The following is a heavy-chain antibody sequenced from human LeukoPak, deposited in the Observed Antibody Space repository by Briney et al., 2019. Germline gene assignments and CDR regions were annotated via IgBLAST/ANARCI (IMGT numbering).Heavy chain of an antibody. CDR1: EFTFSSYA. V-gene: IGHV3-33*01. D-gene: IGHD6-6*01. Sequence: GSLRLSCEASEFTFSSYAMHWVRQAPGKGLEWVALIWYDGSNKYYADSVKGRFTISRDNSKNTLYLQMNSLRAEDTAVYYCVRDRRSSSSSSEFHFDYWGQGTLVTVSS. CDR2: IWYDGSNK. CDR3: VRDRRSSSSSSEFHFDY. J-gene: IGHJ4*02.